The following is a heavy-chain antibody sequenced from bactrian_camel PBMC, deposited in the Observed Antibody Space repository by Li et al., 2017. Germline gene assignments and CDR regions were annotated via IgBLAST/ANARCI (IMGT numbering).Heavy chain of an antibody. CDR2: INTGGDTT. D-gene: IGHD4*01. CDR3: ARSGGDYSDVGGHLRY. V-gene: IGHV3S40*01. J-gene: IGHJ4*01. Sequence: VQLVESGGVLVQPGGSLRLSCAASGFTFSFYDMSWVRQAPGKGLEWVSAINTGGDTTYYTDSVKGRFTMSRDNAKNTLYLQMNSLKIEDTAVYYCARSGGDYSDVGGHLRYWGQGTQVTVS. CDR1: GFTFSFYD.